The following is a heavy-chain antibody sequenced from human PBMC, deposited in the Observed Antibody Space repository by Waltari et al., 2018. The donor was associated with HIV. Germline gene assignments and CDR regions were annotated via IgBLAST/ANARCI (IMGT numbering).Heavy chain of an antibody. CDR1: GFTFSTYW. CDR3: ARDLKDYDFWSPVDV. V-gene: IGHV3-7*01. CDR2: IKQDGREK. Sequence: EVQLVESGGGLVQPGGSLRLSCAASGFTFSTYWMTWVRQAPGKGLEWLANIKQDGREKYYADSVKGRFTVSRDNNKKSLYLQMSSLRADDTAVYYCARDLKDYDFWSPVDVWGQGTTVTVSS. D-gene: IGHD3-3*01. J-gene: IGHJ6*02.